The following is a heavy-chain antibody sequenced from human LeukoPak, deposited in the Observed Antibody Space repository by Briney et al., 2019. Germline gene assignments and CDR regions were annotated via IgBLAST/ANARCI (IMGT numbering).Heavy chain of an antibody. CDR1: GYTFTSYY. J-gene: IGHJ5*02. D-gene: IGHD2-15*01. Sequence: ASVKVSCKASGYTFTSYYMHWVRQAPGQGLEWMGIINPSGGSTSYAQKFQGRVTMTRDTSTSTVYMELSSLRSEDTAVYYCASGIYCSGGSCYSRDWFDPWGQGTLVTVSS. CDR2: INPSGGST. V-gene: IGHV1-46*01. CDR3: ASGIYCSGGSCYSRDWFDP.